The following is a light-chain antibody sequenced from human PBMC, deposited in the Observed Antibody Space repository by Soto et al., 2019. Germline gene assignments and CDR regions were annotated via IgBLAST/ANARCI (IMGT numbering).Light chain of an antibody. J-gene: IGKJ4*01. Sequence: EIVLTQSPATLSLSPGDRATLSCRASQSITSALAWFQQKPGQAPRLLIYDVSRRATGIPARFSGSGSGTDFTLTISSLEPEDFAVYYCQQRTSWPTFGGGTKVDIK. V-gene: IGKV3-11*01. CDR2: DVS. CDR3: QQRTSWPT. CDR1: QSITSA.